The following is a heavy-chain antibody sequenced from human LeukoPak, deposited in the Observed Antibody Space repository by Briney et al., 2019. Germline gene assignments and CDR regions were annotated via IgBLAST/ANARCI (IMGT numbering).Heavy chain of an antibody. CDR1: NGSISNHY. D-gene: IGHD2-8*01. Sequence: SETLSLTCTVSNGSISNHYWGWIRQPPGKGLEWIGYICYSGSTNYNPSLESRVTMSVDTSKNEFSLKLNSVTAADTAVYYCARRTSYGPVDYWGQGILVTVSS. CDR3: ARRTSYGPVDY. CDR2: ICYSGST. V-gene: IGHV4-59*11. J-gene: IGHJ4*02.